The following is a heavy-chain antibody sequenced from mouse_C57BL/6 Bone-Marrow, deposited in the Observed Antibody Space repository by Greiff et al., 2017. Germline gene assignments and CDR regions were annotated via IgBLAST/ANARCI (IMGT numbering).Heavy chain of an antibody. V-gene: IGHV3-6*01. CDR2: ISYDGSN. CDR3: ARDLWLLPTYWDFDV. D-gene: IGHD2-3*01. J-gene: IGHJ1*03. CDR1: GYSITSGYY. Sequence: EVQLKESGPGLVKPSQSLSLTCSVTGYSITSGYYWNWIRQFPGNKLEWMGYISYDGSNNYNPSLKNRISITRDTSKNQFFLKLNAVTTEDTATYYGARDLWLLPTYWDFDVWGTGTTVTVSS.